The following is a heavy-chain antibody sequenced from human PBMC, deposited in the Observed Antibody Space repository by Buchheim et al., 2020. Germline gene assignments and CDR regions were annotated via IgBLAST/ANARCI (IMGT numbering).Heavy chain of an antibody. CDR1: GGSISSYY. D-gene: IGHD4-17*01. J-gene: IGHJ4*02. CDR3: ARDNYGDYRFDY. CDR2: NYYSGST. Sequence: QVQLQESGPGLVKPSETLSLTCTVSGGSISSYYWSWIRQPPGKGLEWIGYNYYSGSTNYNPSLKSRVTISVDTSKNQFSLKLSSVTAADTAVYYCARDNYGDYRFDYWGQGTL. V-gene: IGHV4-59*01.